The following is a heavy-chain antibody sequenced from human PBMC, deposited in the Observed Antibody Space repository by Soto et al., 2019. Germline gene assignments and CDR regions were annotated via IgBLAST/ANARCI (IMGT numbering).Heavy chain of an antibody. D-gene: IGHD4-17*01. V-gene: IGHV3-48*01. J-gene: IGHJ4*02. Sequence: GGSLRLSCAASGFTFSRYTMNWVRQAPWKGLEWVSNISTSSSTIYYADSVKGRFTISRDNAKNSLYLQMNSLRAEDTAVYYCARESYGDYHFDYRGQGTLVTVSS. CDR2: ISTSSSTI. CDR1: GFTFSRYT. CDR3: ARESYGDYHFDY.